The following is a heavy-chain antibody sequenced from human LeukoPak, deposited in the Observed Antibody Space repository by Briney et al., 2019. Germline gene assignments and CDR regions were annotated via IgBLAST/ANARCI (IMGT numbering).Heavy chain of an antibody. Sequence: ASVKVSCKASGYTFTGYYMHWVRQAPGQGLEWMGWISAYNGNTNYAQKLQGRVTMTTDTSTSTAYMELRSLRSDDTAVYYCARSADYDSSGSIDYWGQGTLVTVSS. V-gene: IGHV1-18*04. D-gene: IGHD3-22*01. CDR1: GYTFTGYY. CDR2: ISAYNGNT. CDR3: ARSADYDSSGSIDY. J-gene: IGHJ4*02.